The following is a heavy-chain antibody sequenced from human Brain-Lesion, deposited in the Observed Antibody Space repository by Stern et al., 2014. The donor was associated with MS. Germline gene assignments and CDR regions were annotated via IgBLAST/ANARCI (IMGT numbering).Heavy chain of an antibody. CDR1: GYIFTGYY. V-gene: IGHV1-2*02. CDR2: ITPNTGGT. J-gene: IGHJ6*02. CDR3: ARDQRGITIFGVVTDYYYLGMDV. D-gene: IGHD3-3*01. Sequence: VQLVESGAGVMKPGASVKVSCKTSGYIFTGYYIHWVRQAPGQGLEWMAWITPNTGGTQYAQKFQGRVTMSRDPSISTAYVDLSSLKSDDTDVYYCARDQRGITIFGVVTDYYYLGMDVWGQGTTVTVSS.